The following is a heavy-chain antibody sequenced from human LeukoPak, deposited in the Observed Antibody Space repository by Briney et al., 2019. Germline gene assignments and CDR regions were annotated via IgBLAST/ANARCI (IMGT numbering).Heavy chain of an antibody. Sequence: GGSLRLSCAASGFTFSSCGMHWVRQAPGKGLEWVAVIWYDGSNKYYADSVKGRFTISRDNSKNTLYLQMNSLRAEDTAVYYCARDRYYGDYYYYYGMDVWGQGTTVTVSS. CDR2: IWYDGSNK. CDR3: ARDRYYGDYYYYYGMDV. CDR1: GFTFSSCG. D-gene: IGHD4-17*01. J-gene: IGHJ6*02. V-gene: IGHV3-33*01.